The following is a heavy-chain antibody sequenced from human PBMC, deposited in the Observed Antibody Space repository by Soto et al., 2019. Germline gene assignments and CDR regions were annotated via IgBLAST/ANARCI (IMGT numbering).Heavy chain of an antibody. V-gene: IGHV3-30-3*01. J-gene: IGHJ5*02. D-gene: IGHD2-15*01. Sequence: QVQLVESGGGVVQPGRSLRLSCAASGFTFSSYAMHWVRQAPGKGLEWVAVISYDGSNKYYADSVKGRFTISRDNSKNTLYLQMNSLRAEDTAVYYCARDGLGRDIVVVVAPTRGPWFDPWGQGTLVTVSS. CDR2: ISYDGSNK. CDR3: ARDGLGRDIVVVVAPTRGPWFDP. CDR1: GFTFSSYA.